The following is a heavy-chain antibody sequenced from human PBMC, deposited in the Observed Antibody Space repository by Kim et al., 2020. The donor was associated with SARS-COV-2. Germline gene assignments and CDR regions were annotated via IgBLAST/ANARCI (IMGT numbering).Heavy chain of an antibody. D-gene: IGHD3-3*01. Sequence: GGSLRLSCTASGFTFSSYAMSWVRQAPGMGLEWVSSISGSGANKYYSDSLKGRLTISRDNSKNTLYLEMHSLKVEDTAFYYGTKESALFSDSWGQGTLVTVSA. CDR3: TKESALFSDS. CDR1: GFTFSSYA. V-gene: IGHV3-23*01. J-gene: IGHJ4*02. CDR2: ISGSGANK.